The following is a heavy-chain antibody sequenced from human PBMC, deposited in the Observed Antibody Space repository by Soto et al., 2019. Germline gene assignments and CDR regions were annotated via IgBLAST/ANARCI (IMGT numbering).Heavy chain of an antibody. CDR2: ISGSGGNT. D-gene: IGHD2-2*02. Sequence: GGSLRLSCAASGFTFNNYWMHWVRQAPGKGLVWVSRISGSGGNTLYAESVEGRFTISRDNSKNTLYLQMNSVRAEDTAVYYCAKDQAENTAYYYYGMDVWGQGTTVTVSS. CDR3: AKDQAENTAYYYYGMDV. CDR1: GFTFNNYW. V-gene: IGHV3-23*01. J-gene: IGHJ6*02.